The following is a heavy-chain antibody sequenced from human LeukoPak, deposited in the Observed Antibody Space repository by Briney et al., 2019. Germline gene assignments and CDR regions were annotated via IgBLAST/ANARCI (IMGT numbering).Heavy chain of an antibody. J-gene: IGHJ5*02. CDR1: GFTFSSYA. V-gene: IGHV3-23*01. CDR3: AKELIGDYGVYA. CDR2: ISSSGGST. D-gene: IGHD4-17*01. Sequence: GGSLRLSCAASGFTFSSYAMSWVRQAPGKGLEWVSVISSSGGSTYFADSVRGRFTISRDNSKSTLYLQMNSLRADDTAVYYCAKELIGDYGVYAWGQGTLVTVSS.